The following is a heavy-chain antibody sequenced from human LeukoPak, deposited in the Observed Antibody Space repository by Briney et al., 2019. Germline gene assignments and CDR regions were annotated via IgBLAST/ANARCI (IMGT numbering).Heavy chain of an antibody. Sequence: GGSMRVSCAASGFTFSSYSMNWVRQAPGKGLEWVSSIGTSSSHIYYADSVKGRFTISRDNAKKSLYLQMNSLRAEYTAVYYCARAEYSSGWYYFDYWGQGTLVTVSS. D-gene: IGHD6-19*01. CDR3: ARAEYSSGWYYFDY. CDR2: IGTSSSHI. CDR1: GFTFSSYS. V-gene: IGHV3-21*01. J-gene: IGHJ4*02.